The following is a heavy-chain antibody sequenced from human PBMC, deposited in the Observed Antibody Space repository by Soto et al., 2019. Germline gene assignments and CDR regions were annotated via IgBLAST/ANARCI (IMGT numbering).Heavy chain of an antibody. D-gene: IGHD6-25*01. CDR2: IYYDGST. V-gene: IGHV4-59*01. Sequence: SETLSLTCTVSGGSISTYYWTWSRQPPGKGLEWIGYIYYDGSTSYNPSLRSRVTISVDTSRNQFSLILSSVTSADTAVYYCARDQLSSGLYVWFDPWGQGTLVTVSS. CDR1: GGSISTYY. J-gene: IGHJ5*02. CDR3: ARDQLSSGLYVWFDP.